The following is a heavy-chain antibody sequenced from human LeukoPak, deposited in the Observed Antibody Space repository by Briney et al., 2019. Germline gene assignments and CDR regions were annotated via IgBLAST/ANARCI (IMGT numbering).Heavy chain of an antibody. D-gene: IGHD6-6*01. Sequence: PGGSLRLSCAASGFTFSNYAMNWVRQAPGKGLEWVSSISGSSGSTYYADPVKGRVTISRDNSKNTLYVQMNSLTAEDTAIYYCAKVRRAARPHDAFDVWGQGTMVTVSS. CDR3: AKVRRAARPHDAFDV. CDR1: GFTFSNYA. J-gene: IGHJ3*01. CDR2: ISGSSGST. V-gene: IGHV3-23*01.